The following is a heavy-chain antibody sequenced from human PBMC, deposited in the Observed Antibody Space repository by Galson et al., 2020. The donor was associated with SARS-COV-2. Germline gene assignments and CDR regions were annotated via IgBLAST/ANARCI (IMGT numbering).Heavy chain of an antibody. Sequence: GASLNLSCPGSASRYTNHWIGWLRPTPRNGLAWVGIIYPGDSDTRYRPSFQGQVTISADKSISTAHLQWSSLKAADTAMYYCARLREAGRRAFDNWGQGTMVTVSS. V-gene: IGHV5-51*01. D-gene: IGHD3-10*01. J-gene: IGHJ3*02. CDR2: IYPGDSDT. CDR1: ASRYTNHW. CDR3: ARLREAGRRAFDN.